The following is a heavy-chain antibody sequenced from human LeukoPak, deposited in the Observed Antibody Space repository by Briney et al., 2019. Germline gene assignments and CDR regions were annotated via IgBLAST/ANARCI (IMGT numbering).Heavy chain of an antibody. CDR3: ARGYYYGLDV. CDR1: GFTFSSYS. CDR2: ISSSSSTI. J-gene: IGHJ6*02. Sequence: PGGSLRLSCAASGFTFSSYSMNWVRQAPGKGLEWISYISSSSSTIYYAESVKGRFTISRDNAKNSVYLQMNSLRVEDTAAYYCARGYYYGLDVWGQGTTVTVTS. V-gene: IGHV3-48*04.